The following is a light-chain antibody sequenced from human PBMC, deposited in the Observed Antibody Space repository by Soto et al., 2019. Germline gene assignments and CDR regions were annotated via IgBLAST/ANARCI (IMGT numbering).Light chain of an antibody. J-gene: IGKJ1*01. CDR1: QTLSNS. CDR2: GAS. CDR3: QQYNNWPVT. V-gene: IGKV3-15*01. Sequence: EIVLTQSPGTLSLSPGERATLSCRASQTLSNSFIAWYQQKPGQAPRLLIYGASTRATGIPARFSGSGSGTEFTLTISSLQSEDFAVYYCQQYNNWPVTFGQGTKVDI.